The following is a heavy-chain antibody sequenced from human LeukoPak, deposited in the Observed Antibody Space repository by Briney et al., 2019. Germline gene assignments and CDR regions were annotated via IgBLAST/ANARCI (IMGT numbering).Heavy chain of an antibody. D-gene: IGHD5-24*01. CDR3: AKAGYNRFDY. CDR2: INASGSSGGST. Sequence: GGSLRLSCVASGFTFSSYAMSGDRPAPAKGLEWVSAINASGSSGGSTYYADSVKGRFTSSRDNSKNTLYLQMNSLRAEDTAVYYWAKAGYNRFDYWGQGTLVTVSS. CDR1: GFTFSSYA. V-gene: IGHV3-23*01. J-gene: IGHJ4*02.